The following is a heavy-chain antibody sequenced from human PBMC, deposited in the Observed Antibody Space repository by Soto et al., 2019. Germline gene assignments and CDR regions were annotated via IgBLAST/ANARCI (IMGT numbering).Heavy chain of an antibody. D-gene: IGHD6-13*01. CDR3: ARIGGIIAAAGREGNYDYYGMDV. Sequence: SGPTPVNPTQTLTLTCTFSGFSLSTSGVCVCWIRQPPGKALGWLALIDWDDDKYYSTSLXTRLNISKDTSKNQVVLTMTNMDPVDTATYYCARIGGIIAAAGREGNYDYYGMDVWGQGT. J-gene: IGHJ6*02. V-gene: IGHV2-70*01. CDR2: IDWDDDK. CDR1: GFSLSTSGVC.